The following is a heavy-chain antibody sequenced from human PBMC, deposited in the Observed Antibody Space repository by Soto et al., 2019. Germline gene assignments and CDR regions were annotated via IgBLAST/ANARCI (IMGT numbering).Heavy chain of an antibody. CDR1: GGSISSYY. Sequence: SETLSHTCSVAGGSISSYYRSWIRQPPGKGLVWIGYIYYSGSTNYNPSLKSRVTISVDTSGNQFSLKLSSVTAADTAVYYCARHTSIAARPFDSWGQGTLVTVSS. V-gene: IGHV4-59*08. D-gene: IGHD6-6*01. J-gene: IGHJ4*02. CDR2: IYYSGST. CDR3: ARHTSIAARPFDS.